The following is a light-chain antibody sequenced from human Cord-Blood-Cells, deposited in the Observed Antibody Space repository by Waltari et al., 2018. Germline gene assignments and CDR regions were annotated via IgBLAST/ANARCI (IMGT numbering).Light chain of an antibody. CDR3: SSYTSSSTSYV. V-gene: IGLV2-14*01. CDR2: QVS. Sequence: QSALTQPASVSGSPGQSITISCHGTSSDVGGYNYVSWYQQHPGKAPKLLIYQVSKRPSGVSNRFSGSKSGNTASLTISGLQAEDEADYYCSSYTSSSTSYVFGTGTKVTVL. J-gene: IGLJ1*01. CDR1: SSDVGGYNY.